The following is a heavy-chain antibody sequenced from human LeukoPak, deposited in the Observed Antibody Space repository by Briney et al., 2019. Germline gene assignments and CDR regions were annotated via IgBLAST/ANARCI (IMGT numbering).Heavy chain of an antibody. V-gene: IGHV3-11*03. CDR3: AAHIAVAEYNLFDT. CDR1: GFTRSEYY. CDR2: ISSGIRYT. J-gene: IGHJ5*02. Sequence: GGGPRLSRVAPGFTRSEYYMSWGPHAPGEGLGWGSYISSGIRYTNYADSVKDRFTTSRTNAKTSLYLKMNSLGAENTAVYYCAAHIAVAEYNLFDTWGQRALGTVSS. D-gene: IGHD6-19*01.